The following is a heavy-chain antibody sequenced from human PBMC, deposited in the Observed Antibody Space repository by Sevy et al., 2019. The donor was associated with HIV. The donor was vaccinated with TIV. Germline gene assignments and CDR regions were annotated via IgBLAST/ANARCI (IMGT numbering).Heavy chain of an antibody. CDR2: ISYDGNYK. CDR3: ARVAVEYCTNDCYHRFDH. Sequence: GGSLRLSCVASGFTFPIYSALWVRQPPGKGLEWLTLISYDGNYKYYADSVKGRFTISRDNSNNILYLQMGGLRVEDTALYFCARVAVEYCTNDCYHRFDHWGLGTLVTVSS. D-gene: IGHD2-8*01. CDR1: GFTFPIYS. J-gene: IGHJ4*02. V-gene: IGHV3-30*03.